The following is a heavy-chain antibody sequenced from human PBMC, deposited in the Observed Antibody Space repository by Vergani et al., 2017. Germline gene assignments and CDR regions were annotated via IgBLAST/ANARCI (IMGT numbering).Heavy chain of an antibody. Sequence: QVKLQESGPGLLKPSQTLSLTCTVSGESIRSGSHYWSWIRQPAGKGPEWIGHIHTGGSTNLNHSLKSRVSISVDTSKSQFSLKLNSVTVADTSVYYCARSRPYCTSGSCPAIWGQGTLVTVYS. CDR3: ARSRPYCTSGSCPAI. CDR2: IHTGGST. D-gene: IGHD2-15*01. CDR1: GESIRSGSHY. J-gene: IGHJ4*02. V-gene: IGHV4-61*02.